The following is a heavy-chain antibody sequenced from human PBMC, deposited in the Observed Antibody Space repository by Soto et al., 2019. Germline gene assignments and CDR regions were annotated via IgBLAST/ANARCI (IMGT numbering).Heavy chain of an antibody. J-gene: IGHJ4*02. CDR2: IDYTGGTT. V-gene: IGHV3-23*01. Sequence: GGSLRLSCAASGFTFSILAMGWVRQAPGKGLEWVSVIDYTGGTTYYTDSVKGRFIISRDNSKKMLYLQMNSLRAEDTAVYYCAKDASRTSGWYYFDYWGQGALVTVSS. D-gene: IGHD6-19*01. CDR3: AKDASRTSGWYYFDY. CDR1: GFTFSILA.